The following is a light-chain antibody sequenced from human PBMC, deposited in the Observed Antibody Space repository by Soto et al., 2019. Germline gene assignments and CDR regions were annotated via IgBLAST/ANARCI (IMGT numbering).Light chain of an antibody. CDR2: SAS. CDR1: QSISTL. CDR3: QQSYNTLT. J-gene: IGKJ4*01. Sequence: DIQMTQSPSSLSASVGDRVTITCRASQSISTLLSWYQHRPGKAPKLLLYSASTLQSGVPPRFSGSGSGTYFSLTISSLQPEDSAVYYCQQSYNTLTFGGGTKVEIK. V-gene: IGKV1-39*01.